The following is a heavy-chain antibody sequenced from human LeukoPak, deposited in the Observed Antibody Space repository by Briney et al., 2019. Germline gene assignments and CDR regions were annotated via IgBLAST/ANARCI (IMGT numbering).Heavy chain of an antibody. V-gene: IGHV1-69*13. CDR1: GGTFSSYA. D-gene: IGHD1-20*01. CDR2: IIPIFGTA. Sequence: ASVKVSCKASGGTFSSYAISWMRQAPGQGLEWMGGIIPIFGTANYAQKFQGRVTITADESTSTAYMELSSLRSEDTAVYYCARGSNWNEVYFDYWGQGTLVTVSS. CDR3: ARGSNWNEVYFDY. J-gene: IGHJ4*02.